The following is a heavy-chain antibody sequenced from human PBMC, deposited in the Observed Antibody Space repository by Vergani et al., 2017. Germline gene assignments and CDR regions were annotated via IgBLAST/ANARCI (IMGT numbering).Heavy chain of an antibody. V-gene: IGHV4-39*07. CDR1: GGSISSSSYY. CDR3: AISREDYDYIWGSYRQGGLDY. Sequence: QLQLQESGPGLVKPSETLSLTCTVSGGSISSSSYYWGWIRQPPGKGLEWIGSIYYSGSTYYNPSLKSRVTISVDTSKNQFSLKLSSVTAADTAVYYCAISREDYDYIWGSYRQGGLDYWGQGTLVTVSS. D-gene: IGHD3-16*02. J-gene: IGHJ4*02. CDR2: IYYSGST.